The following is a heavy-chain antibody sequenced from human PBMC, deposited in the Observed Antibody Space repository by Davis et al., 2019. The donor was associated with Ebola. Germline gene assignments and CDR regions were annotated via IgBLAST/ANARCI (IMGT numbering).Heavy chain of an antibody. D-gene: IGHD3-22*01. Sequence: SVKVSCKASGGTFSSYAISWVRQAPGQGLEWMGGIIPIFGTANYAQKFQGRVTITADESTSTAYMELSSLRSEDTAVYYCASATYYYDSSGYLFDAFDIWGQGTMVTVSS. V-gene: IGHV1-69*13. CDR1: GGTFSSYA. J-gene: IGHJ3*02. CDR3: ASATYYYDSSGYLFDAFDI. CDR2: IIPIFGTA.